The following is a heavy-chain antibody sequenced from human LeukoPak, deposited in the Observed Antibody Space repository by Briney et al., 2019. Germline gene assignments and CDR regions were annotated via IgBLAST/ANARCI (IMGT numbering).Heavy chain of an antibody. D-gene: IGHD2-8*01. CDR3: AKDRCSNGVGCYYYYMDV. Sequence: GSLRLSCAAAGFTFCSYGMHWVRQAPGEGPEWVAYIQYDGSNEQYADSVKGRFSISRDSYKNILYLQMNSLRAEDTAVYYCAKDRCSNGVGCYYYYMDVWGKGTTVTISS. CDR1: GFTFCSYG. CDR2: IQYDGSNE. J-gene: IGHJ6*03. V-gene: IGHV3-30*02.